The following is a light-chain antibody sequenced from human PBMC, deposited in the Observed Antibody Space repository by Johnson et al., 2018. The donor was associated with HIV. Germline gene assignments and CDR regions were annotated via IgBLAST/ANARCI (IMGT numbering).Light chain of an antibody. CDR1: SSNIGNNF. CDR3: GTWDSSLSAAV. V-gene: IGLV1-51*02. J-gene: IGLJ1*01. CDR2: ENN. Sequence: QSVLTQPPSVSAAPGQKVTISCSGSSSNIGNNFVSWYQQLQGTAPKLLIYENNKRPSGIPDRFSGSKSGTSATLGITGLQTGDEADYYCGTWDSSLSAAVFGTGTKVTVL.